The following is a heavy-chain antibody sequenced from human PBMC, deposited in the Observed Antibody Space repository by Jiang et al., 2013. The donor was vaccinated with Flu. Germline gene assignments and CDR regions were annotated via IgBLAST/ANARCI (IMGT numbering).Heavy chain of an antibody. D-gene: IGHD3-22*01. V-gene: IGHV4-38-2*02. CDR2: IYHSGMT. CDR1: GYSISSGYY. CDR3: ARDKSNYYFDSSRVDAFDI. Sequence: SLNCAVSGYSISSGYYWGWIRQPPGKALEWIGSIYHSGMTSYNPSLKSRVIVSVDTSENQFSLKLSSVTAADTAMYYCARDKSNYYFDSSRVDAFDIWGQGTMVTVSS. J-gene: IGHJ3*02.